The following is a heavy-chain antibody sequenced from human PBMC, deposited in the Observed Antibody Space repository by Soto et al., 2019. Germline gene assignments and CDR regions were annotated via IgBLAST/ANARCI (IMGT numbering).Heavy chain of an antibody. Sequence: QVHLVQSGAEVKKPGASVKVSCKGSGYGFTTYGITWVRQAPGQGLEWMAWISAHNGNTNYAQKLQGRVTVTRDTSTSIAYMELRSLRSDDKAVYYCARGRYGDYWGQGALVTVSS. CDR1: GYGFTTYG. D-gene: IGHD1-1*01. CDR3: ARGRYGDY. V-gene: IGHV1-18*01. J-gene: IGHJ4*02. CDR2: ISAHNGNT.